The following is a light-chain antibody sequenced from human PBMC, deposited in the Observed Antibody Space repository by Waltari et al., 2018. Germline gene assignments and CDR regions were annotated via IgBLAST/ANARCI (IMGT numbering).Light chain of an antibody. J-gene: IGKJ2*01. CDR3: QQYNSFSP. CDR2: EAS. CDR1: QSVHIW. Sequence: IQMTQSPSTLSASVGDRVTITCRASQSVHIWMAWYQQKPGKGPKLLIYEASRLETGVPSRFSGSGSGTDFTLTINSLQPDDFATYYCQQYNSFSPFGQGTKLEI. V-gene: IGKV1-5*03.